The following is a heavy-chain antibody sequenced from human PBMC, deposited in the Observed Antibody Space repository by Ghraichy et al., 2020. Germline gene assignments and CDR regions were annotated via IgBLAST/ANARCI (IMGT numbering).Heavy chain of an antibody. CDR3: ARGGYGYDSSGYDY. D-gene: IGHD3-22*01. V-gene: IGHV4-59*01. J-gene: IGHJ4*02. CDR1: GGSISSYY. CDR2: IYYSGST. Sequence: SETLSLTCTVSGGSISSYYWSWIRQPPGKGLEWIGYIYYSGSTNYNPSLKSRVTISVDTSKNQFSLKLSSVTAADTAVYYCARGGYGYDSSGYDYWGQGTLVTVSS.